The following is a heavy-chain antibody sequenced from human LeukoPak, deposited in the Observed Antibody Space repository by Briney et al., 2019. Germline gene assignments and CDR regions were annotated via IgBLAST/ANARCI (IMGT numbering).Heavy chain of an antibody. V-gene: IGHV3-23*01. Sequence: PGGSLRLSCAASGFTFSSYAMSWVRQAPGKGLEWVSAISGSGGSTYYADSVKGRFTISRDNSKNTLYLQMNSLRAEDTAVYYCAKVFWRAVLMVYAPFDYWGQGTLVTVSS. D-gene: IGHD2-8*01. CDR2: ISGSGGST. CDR3: AKVFWRAVLMVYAPFDY. CDR1: GFTFSSYA. J-gene: IGHJ4*02.